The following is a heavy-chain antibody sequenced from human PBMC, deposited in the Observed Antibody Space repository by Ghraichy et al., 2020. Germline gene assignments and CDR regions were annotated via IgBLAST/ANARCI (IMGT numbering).Heavy chain of an antibody. CDR1: GGSFSGYY. CDR3: ARLKSTGYCSSTSCWHYYGMDV. V-gene: IGHV4-34*01. D-gene: IGHD2-2*03. Sequence: SETLSLTCAVYGGSFSGYYWSWIRQPPGKGLEWIGEINHSGSTNYNPSLKSRVTISVDTSKNQFSLKLSSVTAADTAVYYCARLKSTGYCSSTSCWHYYGMDVWGQGTTVTVSS. CDR2: INHSGST. J-gene: IGHJ6*02.